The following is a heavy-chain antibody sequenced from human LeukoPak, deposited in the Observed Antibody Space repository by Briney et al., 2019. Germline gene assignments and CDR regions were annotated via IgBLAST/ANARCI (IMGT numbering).Heavy chain of an antibody. V-gene: IGHV3-23*01. CDR3: AKAPSAQYYYYMDV. CDR1: GFTFSSYA. CDR2: ISGSGGST. Sequence: PGGSLRLSCAASGFTFSSYAMSWVRQAPGKGLEWVSAISGSGGSTYYADSVKGRFTISRGNSKITLYLQMNSLRAEDTAVYYCAKAPSAQYYYYMDVWGKGATVTVSS. D-gene: IGHD2-15*01. J-gene: IGHJ6*03.